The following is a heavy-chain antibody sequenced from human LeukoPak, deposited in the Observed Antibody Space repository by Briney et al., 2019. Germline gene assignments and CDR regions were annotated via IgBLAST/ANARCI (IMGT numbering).Heavy chain of an antibody. CDR2: INPNDGDT. Sequence: LAASVKVSCKASGYTFIDYYMHWVRQAPGQGFEWMGWINPNDGDTYYAQKFQGRVTMTRDTSISTAHMEVSRLRSDDTAVYYCARANFLYCSSTSCLFDYWGQGTLVTVSS. D-gene: IGHD2-2*01. V-gene: IGHV1-2*02. J-gene: IGHJ4*02. CDR3: ARANFLYCSSTSCLFDY. CDR1: GYTFIDYY.